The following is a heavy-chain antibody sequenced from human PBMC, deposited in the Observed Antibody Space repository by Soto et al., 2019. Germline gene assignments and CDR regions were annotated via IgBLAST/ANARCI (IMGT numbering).Heavy chain of an antibody. CDR3: VRDGGNYDNWFDP. J-gene: IGHJ5*02. Sequence: PSETLSLTCAVYGGSFSGYYWSWIRQPPGKGLEWIGEINHSGSTNYNPSLKSRVTISVDTSKNQFSLKLSSVTAADTAVNYCVRDGGNYDNWFDPWGQGTLVTVS. CDR1: GGSFSGYY. CDR2: INHSGST. D-gene: IGHD3-16*01. V-gene: IGHV4-34*01.